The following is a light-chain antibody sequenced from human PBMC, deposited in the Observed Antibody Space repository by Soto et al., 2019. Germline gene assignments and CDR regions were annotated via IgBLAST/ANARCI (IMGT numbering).Light chain of an antibody. CDR2: GNI. Sequence: QSVLTQPPSVSGAPGQRVIISCTGGSSNIGAGYDVHWYQQFPGTAPKLLIYGNINRPSGVPDRFSGSRSGTSASLTITGLQAGDEADYYCQSYDSSLSGLFGGGTKLTVL. J-gene: IGLJ3*02. V-gene: IGLV1-40*01. CDR1: SSNIGAGYD. CDR3: QSYDSSLSGL.